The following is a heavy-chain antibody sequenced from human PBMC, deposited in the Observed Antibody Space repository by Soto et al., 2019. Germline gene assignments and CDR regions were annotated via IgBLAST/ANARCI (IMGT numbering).Heavy chain of an antibody. CDR2: IYYSGST. V-gene: IGHV4-39*01. CDR1: GGSISSRSYY. CDR3: ARHPPRYGDYEYYYYYMDV. J-gene: IGHJ6*03. D-gene: IGHD4-17*01. Sequence: LSLTCSVSGGSISSRSYYWGWIGQPPGKGLEWIGSIYYSGSTYYNPSLKSRVTISVDTSKNQFSLKLSSVTAADTAVYYCARHPPRYGDYEYYYYYMDVWGKGTTVTVSS.